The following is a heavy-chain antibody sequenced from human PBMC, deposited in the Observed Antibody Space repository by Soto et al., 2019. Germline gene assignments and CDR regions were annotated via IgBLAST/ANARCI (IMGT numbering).Heavy chain of an antibody. CDR3: AKVNDFWTGYYSTNWFDP. Sequence: QVQLQESGPGLVKTSETLSLTCTVSGGSISSYYWSWIRQPPGKGLEWIGYIYYSGSTNYNPSLMSRVTISVDTSKNQFSLKLSSVTAADTAVYYCAKVNDFWTGYYSTNWFDPWGQGTLVTVSS. CDR1: GGSISSYY. J-gene: IGHJ5*02. CDR2: IYYSGST. V-gene: IGHV4-59*01. D-gene: IGHD3-3*01.